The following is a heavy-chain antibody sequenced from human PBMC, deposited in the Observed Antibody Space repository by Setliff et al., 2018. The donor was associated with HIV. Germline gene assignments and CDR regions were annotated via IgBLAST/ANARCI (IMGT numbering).Heavy chain of an antibody. D-gene: IGHD2-15*01. J-gene: IGHJ6*03. CDR2: IYYSGST. CDR3: ARRGGCSGGSCYFFYYYYMDV. V-gene: IGHV4-61*01. Sequence: SETLSLTCTVSGDSVSSRSYYWSWIRQPPGKGLEWIGYIYYSGSTNYNPSLKSRVTISVDTSKNQVSLKLSSVTASDTAVYYCARRGGCSGGSCYFFYYYYMDVWGKGTTVTVSS. CDR1: GDSVSSRSYY.